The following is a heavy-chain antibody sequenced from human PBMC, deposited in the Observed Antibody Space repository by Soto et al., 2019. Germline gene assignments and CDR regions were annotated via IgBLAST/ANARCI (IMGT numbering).Heavy chain of an antibody. D-gene: IGHD2-15*01. Sequence: QVQLVESGGGVVQPGRSLRLSCAASGFSFSSYGMHWVRQAPGKGLEWVAVIWYDGSNKYYADSVKGRFTISRDNSMNTLYLQMNSLRAEDTAVYYCARDLPEKTYSAWYFDLWGRGTLVTVSS. CDR3: ARDLPEKTYSAWYFDL. CDR2: IWYDGSNK. CDR1: GFSFSSYG. V-gene: IGHV3-33*01. J-gene: IGHJ2*01.